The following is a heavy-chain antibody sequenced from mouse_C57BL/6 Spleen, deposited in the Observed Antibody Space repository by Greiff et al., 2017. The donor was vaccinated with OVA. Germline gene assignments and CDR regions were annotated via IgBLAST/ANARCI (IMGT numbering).Heavy chain of an antibody. CDR1: GFTFTDYY. D-gene: IGHD4-1*01. CDR3: ASPGTNWYFDV. Sequence: EVQVVESGGGLVQPGGSLSLSCAASGFTFTDYYMSWVRQPPGKALEWMGFIGHKANGYTTEYSASMKGRFTISRDNSPSFLYLQMNALRAEDRANYYWASPGTNWYFDVWGTGTTVTVSA. V-gene: IGHV7-3*01. J-gene: IGHJ1*03. CDR2: IGHKANGYTT.